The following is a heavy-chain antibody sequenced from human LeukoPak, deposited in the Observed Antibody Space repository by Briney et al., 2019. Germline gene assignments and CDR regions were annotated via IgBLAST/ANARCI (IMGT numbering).Heavy chain of an antibody. V-gene: IGHV3-53*01. J-gene: IGHJ2*01. CDR1: GFTFSTFA. CDR3: ARDRSYPDWYFDL. D-gene: IGHD3-10*01. Sequence: GGSLRLSFAASGFTFSTFAMHWVRQAPGKGLEWVSVIYIGGSTGYADSVKGRFTISRDNSKNTLYLQMNSLRAEDTAVYYCARDRSYPDWYFDLWGRGTLVTVSS. CDR2: IYIGGST.